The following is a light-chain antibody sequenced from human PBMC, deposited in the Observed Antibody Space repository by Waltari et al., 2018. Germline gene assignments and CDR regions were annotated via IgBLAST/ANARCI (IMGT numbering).Light chain of an antibody. Sequence: EIVLTQSPATLSVSPGDRATLSCRASQSVSSNLAWYQQKPGQAPRLLIYGASTRATGIPARFSGSGSGTEFTLTISSRQSEDFAVYYGQQYNNWPPLPFGGGTKVEIK. CDR1: QSVSSN. CDR3: QQYNNWPPLP. V-gene: IGKV3-15*01. J-gene: IGKJ4*01. CDR2: GAS.